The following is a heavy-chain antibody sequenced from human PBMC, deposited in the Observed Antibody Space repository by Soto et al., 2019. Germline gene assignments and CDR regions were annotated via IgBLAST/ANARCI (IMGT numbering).Heavy chain of an antibody. V-gene: IGHV3-9*01. CDR1: GFTFDDYA. CDR2: ISWNSGSI. J-gene: IGHJ4*02. CDR3: AHADVVVVAATNIDY. Sequence: EVQLVESGGGLVQPGRSLRLSCAASGFTFDDYAMHWVRQAPGKGLEWVSGISWNSGSIGYADAVKGRFTISRDNAKNSMYLQMNSLRAEETALYYCAHADVVVVAATNIDYWGQGTLVTVSS. D-gene: IGHD2-15*01.